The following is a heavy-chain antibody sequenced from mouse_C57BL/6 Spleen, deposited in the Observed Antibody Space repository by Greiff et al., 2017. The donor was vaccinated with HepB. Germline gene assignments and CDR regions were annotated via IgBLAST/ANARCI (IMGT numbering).Heavy chain of an antibody. V-gene: IGHV1-50*01. J-gene: IGHJ3*01. CDR1: GYTFTSYW. CDR3: ARKGYYEGAWFAY. Sequence: VQLQQPGAELVKPGASVKLSCKASGYTFTSYWMQWVKQRPGQGLEWIGEIDPSDSYTNYNQKFKGKATLTVDTSSSTAYMQLSSLTSEDSAVYYCARKGYYEGAWFAYWGQGTLVTVSA. D-gene: IGHD2-4*01. CDR2: IDPSDSYT.